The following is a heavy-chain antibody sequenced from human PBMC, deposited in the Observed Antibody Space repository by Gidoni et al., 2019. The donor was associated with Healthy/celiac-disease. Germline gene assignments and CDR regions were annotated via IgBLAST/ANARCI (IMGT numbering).Heavy chain of an antibody. V-gene: IGHV1-18*01. CDR1: GYTFTSYG. D-gene: IGHD3-22*01. J-gene: IGHJ3*02. CDR2: ISAYNGNT. CDR3: ARDRVRYYDSSGYDAFDI. Sequence: QVQLVQSGAEVKKPGASVKVSCKASGYTFTSYGISWVRQAPGQGLEWMGWISAYNGNTNYAQKLQGRVTMTTDTSTSTAYMELRSLRSDDTAVYYCARDRVRYYDSSGYDAFDIWGQGTMVTVSS.